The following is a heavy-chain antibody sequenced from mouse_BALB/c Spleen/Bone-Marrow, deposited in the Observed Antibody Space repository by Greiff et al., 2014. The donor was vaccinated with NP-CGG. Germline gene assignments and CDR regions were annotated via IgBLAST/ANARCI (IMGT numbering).Heavy chain of an antibody. CDR2: ISDGGTYT. J-gene: IGHJ4*01. Sequence: EVQLVESGGGLVKPGGPLKLSRAASGFTFSDFYMFWFRQTPEKRLEWVATISDGGTYTYYPDSVKGRFTISRDNAKNNLYLQMSSLKSEDTAMYYCARSGERYGAMDYWGQGTSVTVSS. D-gene: IGHD1-1*02. CDR1: GFTFSDFY. CDR3: ARSGERYGAMDY. V-gene: IGHV5-4*02.